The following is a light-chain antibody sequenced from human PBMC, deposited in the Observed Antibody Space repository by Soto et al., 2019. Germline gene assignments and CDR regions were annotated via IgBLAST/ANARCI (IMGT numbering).Light chain of an antibody. CDR1: ASDIGGYTF. CDR2: DVN. CDR3: SAHGGTNPYV. J-gene: IGLJ1*01. V-gene: IGLV2-8*01. Sequence: QSALTQPPSASGSPGQSVAISCTGPASDIGGYTFVSWYQQHPGKAPKLLIYDVNKRPSGVPDRFSGSKSGNTASLTVSGLQAEDEADYYCSAHGGTNPYVFGTGTKVTVL.